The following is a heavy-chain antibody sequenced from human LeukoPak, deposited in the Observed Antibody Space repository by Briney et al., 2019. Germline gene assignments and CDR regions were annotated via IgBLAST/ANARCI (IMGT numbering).Heavy chain of an antibody. CDR1: GGSISSYY. CDR2: IYYSGST. V-gene: IGHV4-59*08. Sequence: PSETLSLTCTVSGGSISSYYWSWIRQPPGKGLEWIGYIYYSGSTNYNPSLKSRVTISVDTSKNQFSLKVNSVTAADTAVYYCARHPFSDGFDIWGQGTMVTVSS. CDR3: ARHPFSDGFDI. J-gene: IGHJ3*02.